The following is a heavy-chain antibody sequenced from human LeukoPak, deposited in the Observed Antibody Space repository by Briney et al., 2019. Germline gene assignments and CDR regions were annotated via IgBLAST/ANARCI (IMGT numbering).Heavy chain of an antibody. J-gene: IGHJ5*02. CDR3: ARIAAAGDLDP. Sequence: SETLSLTCTVSGGSISINSYYWGWFRQPPGKEPEWIASIYYTGTTYYSPSVKSRVAISVDTSKNQFSLKLSSLSAADTAAYYCARIAAAGDLDPWGQGTLVTVSS. CDR1: GGSISINSYY. V-gene: IGHV4-39*07. CDR2: IYYTGTT. D-gene: IGHD6-13*01.